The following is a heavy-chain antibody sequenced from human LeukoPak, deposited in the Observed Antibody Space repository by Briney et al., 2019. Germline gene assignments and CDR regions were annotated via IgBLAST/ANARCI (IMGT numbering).Heavy chain of an antibody. V-gene: IGHV3-64D*06. CDR1: GFTFSRYA. CDR2: ISSNGGST. D-gene: IGHD3-10*01. Sequence: GGSLRLSCSASGFTFSRYAMHWVRQAPGKGLEYVSAISSNGGSTYYADSVKGRFTISRDNARNTLHLQMSSLRVEDTAVYYCVKDSSSGIYFDYWGQGTLVTVSS. CDR3: VKDSSSGIYFDY. J-gene: IGHJ4*02.